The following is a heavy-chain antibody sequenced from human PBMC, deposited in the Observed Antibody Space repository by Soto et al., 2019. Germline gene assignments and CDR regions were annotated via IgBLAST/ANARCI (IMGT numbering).Heavy chain of an antibody. Sequence: EVQLVETGGGLIQPGGSLRLSCAASGFTVSSNYMSWVRQAPGKGLEWVSVIYSGGSTYYADSVKGRFTISRDNSKNTLYLEMNSLRAEDTAVYYCARGPRVTYWYFDLWGRGTLVTVSS. D-gene: IGHD5-18*01. CDR1: GFTVSSNY. CDR2: IYSGGST. CDR3: ARGPRVTYWYFDL. J-gene: IGHJ2*01. V-gene: IGHV3-53*02.